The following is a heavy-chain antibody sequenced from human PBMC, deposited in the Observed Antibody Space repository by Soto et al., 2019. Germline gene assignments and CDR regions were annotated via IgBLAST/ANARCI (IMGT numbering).Heavy chain of an antibody. CDR1: GYTFTGYY. D-gene: IGHD7-27*01. CDR3: ARVKLGIEDAFDI. J-gene: IGHJ3*02. V-gene: IGHV1-2*04. Sequence: VASVKVSCKASGYTFTGYYIHWVRQAPGQGLEWMGWINPNSGGTNYAQKFQGWVTMTRDTSISTAYMELSRLRSDDTAVYYCARVKLGIEDAFDIWGQGTMVTVSS. CDR2: INPNSGGT.